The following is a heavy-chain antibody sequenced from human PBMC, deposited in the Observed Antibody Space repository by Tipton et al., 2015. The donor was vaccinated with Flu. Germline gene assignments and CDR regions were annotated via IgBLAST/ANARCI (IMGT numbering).Heavy chain of an antibody. D-gene: IGHD3-10*01. CDR3: ASSNPVLLWFGELSE. J-gene: IGHJ4*02. V-gene: IGHV1-69*06. CDR2: IIPFFGTA. CDR1: GGTFSSYA. Sequence: QSGAEVKKPGSSVKVSCKVSGGTFSSYAISWVRQAPGQGLEWMGGIIPFFGTANYAQKFQGRVTITADKSTSTAYMELSSLRSEDTAVYYCASSNPVLLWFGELSEWGQGSLVTVSS.